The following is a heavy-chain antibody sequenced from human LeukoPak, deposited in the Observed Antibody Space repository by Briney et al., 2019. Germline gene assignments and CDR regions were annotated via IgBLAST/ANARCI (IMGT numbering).Heavy chain of an antibody. CDR2: IIPILGIA. CDR3: AAPGSGESNYYYYGMDV. D-gene: IGHD3-16*01. CDR1: GYTFTGYY. V-gene: IGHV1-69*02. J-gene: IGHJ6*02. Sequence: GASVKVSCKASGYTFTGYYMHWVRQAPGQGLEWMGRIIPILGIANYAQKFQGRVTITADKSTSTAYMELSSLRSEDTAVYYCAAPGSGESNYYYYGMDVWGQGTTVTVSS.